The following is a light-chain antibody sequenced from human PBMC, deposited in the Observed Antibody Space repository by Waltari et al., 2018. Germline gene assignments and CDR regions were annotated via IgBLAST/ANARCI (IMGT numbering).Light chain of an antibody. CDR3: QHYLRLPVT. CDR2: HAS. V-gene: IGKV3-20*01. Sequence: EIVLTQSPGTLSLSPGEVATLSCRASQSVNGALAWYQQKPGQAPRLLIYHASNRATGIPDRFSGSGSGTDFSLTISRLEPEDFAVYYCQHYLRLPVTFGQGTKVEI. J-gene: IGKJ1*01. CDR1: QSVNGA.